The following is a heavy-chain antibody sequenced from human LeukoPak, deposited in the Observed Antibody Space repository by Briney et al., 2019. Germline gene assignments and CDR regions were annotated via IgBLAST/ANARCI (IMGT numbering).Heavy chain of an antibody. V-gene: IGHV4-39*07. D-gene: IGHD2-15*01. CDR1: GGSISSSSYY. Sequence: TSSETLSLTCTVSGGSISSSSYYWGWIRQPPGKGLEWIGSIYYSGSTYYNPSLKSRVTISVDTSKNQFSLKLSSVTAADTAVYYCARTIVVVVAEQFDPWGQGTLVTVSS. CDR3: ARTIVVVVAEQFDP. CDR2: IYYSGST. J-gene: IGHJ5*02.